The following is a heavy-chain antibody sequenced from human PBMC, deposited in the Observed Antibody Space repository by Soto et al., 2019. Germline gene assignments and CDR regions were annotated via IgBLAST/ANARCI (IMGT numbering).Heavy chain of an antibody. D-gene: IGHD5-12*01. CDR3: ARLAMAARRGYYGMDV. J-gene: IGHJ6*02. V-gene: IGHV5-10-1*01. CDR1: GYSFTSYW. Sequence: GESLKISCKGSGYSFTSYWISWVRQMPGKFLDCLGRIDPSDSYTNSCPSFQGHVTISADKSISTAYLQWSCLKASDTAMFYCARLAMAARRGYYGMDVWGQGTTVTVSS. CDR2: IDPSDSYT.